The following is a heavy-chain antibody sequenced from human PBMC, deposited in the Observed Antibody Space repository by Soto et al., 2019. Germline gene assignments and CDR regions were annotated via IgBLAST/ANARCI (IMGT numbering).Heavy chain of an antibody. CDR2: ISSSGGST. Sequence: GGSLRLSCGASGLSFRSYAMSWVRQAPGKGLEWVSGISSSGGSTFYADSVKGRFTISRDNFKNTLHLQMNSLRAEDTAVYYCAKGLTTVTTMDAFDIWGQGTMVTVSS. D-gene: IGHD4-4*01. J-gene: IGHJ3*02. CDR3: AKGLTTVTTMDAFDI. V-gene: IGHV3-23*01. CDR1: GLSFRSYA.